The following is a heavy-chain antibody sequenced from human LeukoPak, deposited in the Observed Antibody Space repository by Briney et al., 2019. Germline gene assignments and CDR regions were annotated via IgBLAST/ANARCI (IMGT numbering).Heavy chain of an antibody. CDR3: ARDASSYGLDV. CDR1: GGSISNYY. Sequence: SETLSLTCTVSGGSISNYYWSWIRQPPGKGLEWIGYISYSGSTNYIPSLTSRVTILIDTSKNQFSLQLSSLTAADSAVYDCARDASSYGLDVWGQGTTVTVSS. V-gene: IGHV4-59*08. J-gene: IGHJ6*02. CDR2: ISYSGST. D-gene: IGHD2-2*01.